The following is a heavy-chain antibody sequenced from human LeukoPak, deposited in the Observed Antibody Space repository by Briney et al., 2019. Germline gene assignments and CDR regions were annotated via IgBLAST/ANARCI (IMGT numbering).Heavy chain of an antibody. V-gene: IGHV3-53*05. J-gene: IGHJ4*02. CDR1: GFTVSSNY. D-gene: IGHD6-19*01. CDR3: ARDSSGWFWFDY. CDR2: INSGGSI. Sequence: GGSLRLSCAASGFTVSSNYMSWVRQAPGKGLEWVSVINSGGSIYYADSVKGRFTISRDNSKNTLYLQMNSLRAEDTAVYYCARDSSGWFWFDYWGQGTLVTVSS.